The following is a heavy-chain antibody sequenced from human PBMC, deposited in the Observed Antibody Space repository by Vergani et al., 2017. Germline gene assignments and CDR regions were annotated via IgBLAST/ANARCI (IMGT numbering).Heavy chain of an antibody. CDR1: GFTFIMHA. CDR3: AKVGRSEVAGTFGAFDI. V-gene: IGHV3-23*01. J-gene: IGHJ3*02. CDR2: LSASDRRT. Sequence: EVQLLESGGDLVQPGGSLRHSCAASGFTFIMHAMSWVRQAPGKVLEWVSTLSASDRRTHYADSVKGRFTISRDNSKNTLFLHMNSLRPEDTAVYYCAKVGRSEVAGTFGAFDILGQGTMVTVSS. D-gene: IGHD6-19*01.